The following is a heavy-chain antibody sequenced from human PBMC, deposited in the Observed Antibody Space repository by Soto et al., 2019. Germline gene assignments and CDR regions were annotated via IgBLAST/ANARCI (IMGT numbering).Heavy chain of an antibody. CDR1: GFTFSSYE. J-gene: IGHJ6*02. CDR3: ARVDGGSIGGSYGMDV. Sequence: GGSLRLSCAASGFTFSSYEMNWVRQAPGKGLEWVSYISSSGSTIYYADSVKGRFTISRDNAKNSLYLQMNSLRAEDTAVYYCARVDGGSIGGSYGMDVWGQGTTVTVSS. CDR2: ISSSGSTI. V-gene: IGHV3-48*03. D-gene: IGHD3-10*01.